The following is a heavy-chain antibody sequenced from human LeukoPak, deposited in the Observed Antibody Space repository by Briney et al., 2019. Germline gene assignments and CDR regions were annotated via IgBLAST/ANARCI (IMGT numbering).Heavy chain of an antibody. D-gene: IGHD4-17*01. V-gene: IGHV4-59*01. J-gene: IGHJ6*02. CDR2: IYYSGTT. CDR1: GGSISYYY. Sequence: WETLSLTCTVSGGSISYYYWSWIRQSPGKGLEWIGYIYYSGTTNYNPSLKSRVTISVDTSKNQFSLQLRSVTAADTAVYYCAREDPQTTVPEGMDVWGQGTTVTVSS. CDR3: AREDPQTTVPEGMDV.